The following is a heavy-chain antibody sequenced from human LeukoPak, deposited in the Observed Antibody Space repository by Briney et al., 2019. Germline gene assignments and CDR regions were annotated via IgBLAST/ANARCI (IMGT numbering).Heavy chain of an antibody. J-gene: IGHJ2*01. CDR2: IKQDGSEK. Sequence: GGSLRLSCAASGFTFSSYWMSWVRQAPGKGLEWVANIKQDGSEKYYVDSVKGRFTISRDNAKNSLYLRMNSLRAEDTAVYYCARDRGGELPTTHWYFDLWGRGTLVTVSS. D-gene: IGHD1-26*01. CDR1: GFTFSSYW. CDR3: ARDRGGELPTTHWYFDL. V-gene: IGHV3-7*01.